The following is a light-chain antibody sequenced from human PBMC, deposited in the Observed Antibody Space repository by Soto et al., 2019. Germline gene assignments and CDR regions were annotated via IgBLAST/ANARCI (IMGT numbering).Light chain of an antibody. CDR3: QQYGSSGT. CDR1: QSVSNNY. V-gene: IGKV3-20*01. CDR2: GAS. Sequence: EILFTQSPSTLSLSPGERATLSCRASQSVSNNYLAWYQQKPGQAPRLLIYGASNRATGIPDRFSGSGSGTDFTLTISRLEPEDFAVYYCQQYGSSGTFGQGTKVDIK. J-gene: IGKJ1*01.